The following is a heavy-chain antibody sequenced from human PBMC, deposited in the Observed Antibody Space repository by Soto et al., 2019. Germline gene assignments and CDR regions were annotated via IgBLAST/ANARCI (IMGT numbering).Heavy chain of an antibody. Sequence: QVQLQESGPVLVKPSGTLSLTCAVSGGTISSSNWWSWVRQPPGKGLEWIGEIYHSGSTNYNPSLKSRVTISVDKSQNQFSLKLSSVTAADTAVYYCARVLVIVVDTNAFDIWGQGTMVTVSS. J-gene: IGHJ3*02. CDR2: IYHSGST. V-gene: IGHV4-4*02. D-gene: IGHD3-22*01. CDR1: GGTISSSNW. CDR3: ARVLVIVVDTNAFDI.